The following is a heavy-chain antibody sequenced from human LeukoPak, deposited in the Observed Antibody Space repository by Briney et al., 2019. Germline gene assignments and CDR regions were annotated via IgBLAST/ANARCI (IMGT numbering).Heavy chain of an antibody. CDR1: GGSFSGYY. V-gene: IGHV4-4*07. CDR3: ARDPPDYDSKFNDAFDI. D-gene: IGHD3-22*01. J-gene: IGHJ3*02. CDR2: IYTSGST. Sequence: SETLSLTCAVYGGSFSGYYWSWIRQPAGKGLEWIGRIYTSGSTNYNPSLKSRVTMSVDTSKNQFSLKLSSVTAADTAVYYCARDPPDYDSKFNDAFDIWGQGTMVTVSS.